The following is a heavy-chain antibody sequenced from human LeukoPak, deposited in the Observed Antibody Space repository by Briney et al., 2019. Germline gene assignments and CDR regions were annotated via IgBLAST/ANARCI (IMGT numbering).Heavy chain of an antibody. J-gene: IGHJ5*02. V-gene: IGHV6-1*01. CDR1: GDSVSSKSAA. CDR3: AGTLGYYDSSGYSIYNWFDP. CDR2: TYYRSKWSN. D-gene: IGHD3-22*01. Sequence: SQTLSLTCAISGDSVSSKSAAWNWIRQSPSRGLEWLGRTYYRSKWSNDYAVSVKSRITINSDTSKTQFSLQVNSVTPEDTAVYYCAGTLGYYDSSGYSIYNWFDPWGQGALVTVSS.